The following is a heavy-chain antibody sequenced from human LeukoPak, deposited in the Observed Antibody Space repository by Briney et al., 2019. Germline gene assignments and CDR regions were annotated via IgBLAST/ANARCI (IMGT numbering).Heavy chain of an antibody. CDR1: GDSVSNNSAA. J-gene: IGHJ6*02. CDR3: ARDAYGAYYYYYGMDV. V-gene: IGHV6-1*01. CDR2: TYYRSKRYN. D-gene: IGHD4-17*01. Sequence: SLTLSLTCAISGDSVSNNSAAWNWLRQSPSRGLEWLGSTYYRSKRYNDYALSVKGRITINADTSNNPFSLQLNSVPPDDTVVYYCARDAYGAYYYYYGMDVWGQGTTVTVSS.